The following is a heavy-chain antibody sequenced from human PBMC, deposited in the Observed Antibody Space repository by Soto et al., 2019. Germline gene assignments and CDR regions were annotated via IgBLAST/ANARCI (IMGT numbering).Heavy chain of an antibody. D-gene: IGHD2-8*02. Sequence: SETLSLTCAVYGGSFSGYSWTWIRQPPGTGLEWIGEINHSGSTNYNPSLKSRVTISLDTSKNQFSLKLTSVTAADTAVYYCARDKITGLFDYWGQGTLVTVSS. CDR2: INHSGST. V-gene: IGHV4-34*01. J-gene: IGHJ4*02. CDR3: ARDKITGLFDY. CDR1: GGSFSGYS.